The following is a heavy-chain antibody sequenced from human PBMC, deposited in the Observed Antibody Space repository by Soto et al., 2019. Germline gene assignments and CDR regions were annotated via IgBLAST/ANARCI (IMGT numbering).Heavy chain of an antibody. CDR1: GGSISSYY. Sequence: SETLSLTCTVSGGSISSYYWSWIRQPPGKGLEWIGYIYYSGSTNYNPSLKSRVTISVDTSKNQFSLKLSSVTAADTAVYYCARSRLGAARSSYYYYYYMDVWGKGTTVTVSS. V-gene: IGHV4-59*01. D-gene: IGHD6-6*01. CDR2: IYYSGST. CDR3: ARSRLGAARSSYYYYYYMDV. J-gene: IGHJ6*03.